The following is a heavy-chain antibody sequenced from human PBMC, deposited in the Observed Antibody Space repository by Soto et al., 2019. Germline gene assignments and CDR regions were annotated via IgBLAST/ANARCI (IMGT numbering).Heavy chain of an antibody. CDR3: ARDTFGGAYDFLH. CDR2: ISSGGST. J-gene: IGHJ4*02. D-gene: IGHD3-3*01. V-gene: IGHV3-66*01. CDR1: GFTVSSFY. Sequence: EVQLVGSGGGLVQPGGSLRLSCAASGFTVSSFYMTWVRQAPGKGLQWVAVISSGGSTYYADSVKGRFTISRDNSKNTLYLEMNSLRAEDTAVYYCARDTFGGAYDFLHGGQGTLVTVSS.